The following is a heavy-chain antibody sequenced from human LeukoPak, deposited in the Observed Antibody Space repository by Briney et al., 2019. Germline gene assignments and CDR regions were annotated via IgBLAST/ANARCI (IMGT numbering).Heavy chain of an antibody. CDR2: ISAYNGNT. Sequence: ASVKVSCKASGYTFTSYGISWVRQAPGQGLEWMGWISAYNGNTNYAQKLQGRVTMTTDTSTSTAYMELRSLRSDDTAVYYCARGFMVRGVIDPYHYYMDVWGKGTTVTVSS. CDR1: GYTFTSYG. V-gene: IGHV1-18*01. CDR3: ARGFMVRGVIDPYHYYMDV. D-gene: IGHD3-10*01. J-gene: IGHJ6*03.